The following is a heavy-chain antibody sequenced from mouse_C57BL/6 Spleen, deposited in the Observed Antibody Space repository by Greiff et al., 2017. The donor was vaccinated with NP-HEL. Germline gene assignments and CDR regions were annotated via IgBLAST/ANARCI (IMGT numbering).Heavy chain of an antibody. CDR3: ARGDYDGAMDY. CDR2: ISYSGST. V-gene: IGHV3-1*01. CDR1: GYSITSGYD. J-gene: IGHJ4*01. Sequence: ESGPGMVKPSQSLSLTCTVTGYSITSGYDWHWIRHFPGNKLEWMGYISYSGSTNYNPSLKSRISITHDTSKNHFFLKLNSVTTEDTATYYCARGDYDGAMDYWGQGTSVTVSS. D-gene: IGHD2-4*01.